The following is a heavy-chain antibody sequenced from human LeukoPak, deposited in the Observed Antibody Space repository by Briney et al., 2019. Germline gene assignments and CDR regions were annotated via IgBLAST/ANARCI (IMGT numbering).Heavy chain of an antibody. J-gene: IGHJ4*02. CDR2: LNPSGGST. V-gene: IGHV1-46*01. CDR3: AKEGGEYDSSGYLDY. CDR1: GYTFTSYY. D-gene: IGHD3-22*01. Sequence: ASVKVSCKASGYTFTSYYMHWVRPALGQGLERIAILNPSGGSTSYAQKFQGGVTMTRDTSTSTVYMELSSLRSEDTAVYYCAKEGGEYDSSGYLDYWGQGTLVTVSS.